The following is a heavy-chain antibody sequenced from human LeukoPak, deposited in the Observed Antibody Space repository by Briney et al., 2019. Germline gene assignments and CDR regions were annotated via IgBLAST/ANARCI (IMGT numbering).Heavy chain of an antibody. D-gene: IGHD3-10*01. CDR1: GFTFSTFSRSW. CDR2: IKEDGSQK. J-gene: IGHJ4*02. Sequence: GGSLRLSCAASGFTFSTFSRSWMSWVRQAPGKGLEWVAKIKEDGSQKYYVDSVKGRFTISRDNARNSLYLQMNSLRAEDTAVYYCARGGYYYGSGSYYTWGQGTLVTVSS. CDR3: ARGGYYYGSGSYYT. V-gene: IGHV3-7*01.